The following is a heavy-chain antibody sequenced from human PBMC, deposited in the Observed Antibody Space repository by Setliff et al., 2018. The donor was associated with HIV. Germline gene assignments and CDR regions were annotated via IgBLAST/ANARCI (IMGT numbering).Heavy chain of an antibody. CDR1: GGSFSGYY. CDR2: INHSGTT. V-gene: IGHV4-34*01. D-gene: IGHD3-10*01. Sequence: TSETLSLTCAVYGGSFSGYYWSWIRQPPGKGLEWIGEINHSGTTYHNPSLRSRVAISLDTSRNQFSLDLSSVTAADTAVYFCVSQYGSGSYLNYWSQGTLVTVSS. J-gene: IGHJ4*02. CDR3: VSQYGSGSYLNY.